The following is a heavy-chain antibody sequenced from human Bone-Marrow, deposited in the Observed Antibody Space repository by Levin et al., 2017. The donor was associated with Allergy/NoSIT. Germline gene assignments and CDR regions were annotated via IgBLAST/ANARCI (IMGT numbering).Heavy chain of an antibody. CDR3: ARDKEGYSYEYYYGMDV. Sequence: GGSLRLSCAASGFTFSSYAMHWVRQAPGKGLEWVAVISYDGSNKYYADSVKGRFTISRDNSKNTLYLQMNSLRAEDTAVYYCARDKEGYSYEYYYGMDVWGQGTTVTVSS. CDR1: GFTFSSYA. CDR2: ISYDGSNK. V-gene: IGHV3-30-3*01. D-gene: IGHD5-18*01. J-gene: IGHJ6*02.